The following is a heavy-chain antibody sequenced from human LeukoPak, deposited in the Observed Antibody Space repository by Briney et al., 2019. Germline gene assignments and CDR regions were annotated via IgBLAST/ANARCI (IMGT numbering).Heavy chain of an antibody. CDR3: AREQRGPSSGYYYPIEQYYYYGMDV. CDR1: GYTFTSYY. CDR2: IIPILGIA. D-gene: IGHD3-22*01. V-gene: IGHV1-69*04. Sequence: ASVKVSCKASGYTFTSYYMHWVRQAPGQGLEWMGRIIPILGIANYAQKFQGRVTITADKSTSTAYMELSSLRSEDTAVYYCAREQRGPSSGYYYPIEQYYYYGMDVWGQGTTVTVSS. J-gene: IGHJ6*02.